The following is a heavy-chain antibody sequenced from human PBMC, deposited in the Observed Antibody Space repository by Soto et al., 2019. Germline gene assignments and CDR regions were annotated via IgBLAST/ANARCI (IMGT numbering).Heavy chain of an antibody. CDR3: ARDGDEGAFDI. V-gene: IGHV3-30-3*01. Sequence: QVQVVDSGGGVVQPGRSLRLSCAASGFTFSSYAMHWVRQAPGKGLEWVAVISYDGSNKYYADSVKGRFTISRDNSKNTLYLQMNSLRAEDTAVYYCARDGDEGAFDIWGQGTMVTVSS. CDR1: GFTFSSYA. J-gene: IGHJ3*02. CDR2: ISYDGSNK.